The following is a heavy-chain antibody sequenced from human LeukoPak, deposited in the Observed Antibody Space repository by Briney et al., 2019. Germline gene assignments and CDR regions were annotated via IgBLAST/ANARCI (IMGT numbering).Heavy chain of an antibody. V-gene: IGHV4-59*01. CDR2: IYYSGST. J-gene: IGHJ4*02. Sequence: SETLSLTCTVSGGSISSYYWSWIRQPPGKGLEWIGYIYYSGSTNYNPSLKSRVTISVDTSKNQFSLKLSSVTAADTAVYYCARGGGLYSGYDRWGQGTLVTVSS. CDR1: GGSISSYY. D-gene: IGHD5-12*01. CDR3: ARGGGLYSGYDR.